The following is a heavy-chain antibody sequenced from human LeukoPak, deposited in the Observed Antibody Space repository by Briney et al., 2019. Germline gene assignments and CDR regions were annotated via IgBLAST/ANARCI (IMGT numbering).Heavy chain of an antibody. Sequence: ASVKVSCKASGYTFTNYDINWVRQATGQGLEWMGWMNPNSGNTGYAQKFQGRVTITRNTSISTAYMELSSLRSEDTAVYYCARGGQRLRFLEWSHYYMDVWGKGTTVTVSS. J-gene: IGHJ6*03. CDR3: ARGGQRLRFLEWSHYYMDV. CDR1: GYTFTNYD. V-gene: IGHV1-8*03. CDR2: MNPNSGNT. D-gene: IGHD3-3*01.